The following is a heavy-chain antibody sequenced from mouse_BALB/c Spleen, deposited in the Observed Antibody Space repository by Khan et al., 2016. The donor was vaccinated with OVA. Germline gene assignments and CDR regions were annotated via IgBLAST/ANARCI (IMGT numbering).Heavy chain of an antibody. J-gene: IGHJ2*01. CDR1: GFTFNSYG. CDR2: ISGDSNTI. CDR3: TTSYFYRYYFDY. Sequence: EVELVESGGGLVQPGGSRKLSCAASGFTFNSYGIHWVRQAPEKGLEWVAYISGDSNTIYYADTVKGRFTISRDNPKNTLFLQMTSLMSEDTAMFCCTTSYFYRYYFDYWGPGTTLTVT. V-gene: IGHV5-17*02. D-gene: IGHD1-1*01.